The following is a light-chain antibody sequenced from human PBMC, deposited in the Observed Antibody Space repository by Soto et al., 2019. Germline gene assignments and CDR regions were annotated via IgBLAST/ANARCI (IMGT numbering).Light chain of an antibody. J-gene: IGKJ5*01. CDR2: AAS. V-gene: IGKV1-39*01. Sequence: DIQLTQSPSSLSASVGHRVSVTRRPSQSIRNYVNWYQQKPGKAPKVLIYAASTLQSGVPSRFSGSGSGTDFTLTINSLLPEDLATYYCQQSYSTPITFGQGTRLEIK. CDR1: QSIRNY. CDR3: QQSYSTPIT.